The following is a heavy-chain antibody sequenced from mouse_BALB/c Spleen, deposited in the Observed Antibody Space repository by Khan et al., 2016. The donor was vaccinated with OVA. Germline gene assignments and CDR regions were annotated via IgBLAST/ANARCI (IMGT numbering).Heavy chain of an antibody. CDR1: GYSITSGYY. D-gene: IGHD3-3*01. CDR2: ITYGGSF. CDR3: ARAGRCFDY. Sequence: EVQLQESGPGLVKPSQSLSLTCSVTGYSITSGYYWNWIRQFPGNKLEWMGYITYGGSFNYNPSLKNRISITRDTSNNQFFLKLNSVTPEDTATYYCARAGRCFDYWGQGTLVTVSA. J-gene: IGHJ3*01. V-gene: IGHV3-6*02.